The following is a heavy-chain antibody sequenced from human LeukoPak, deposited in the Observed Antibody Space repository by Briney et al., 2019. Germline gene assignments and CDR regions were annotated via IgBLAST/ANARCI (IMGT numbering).Heavy chain of an antibody. CDR1: GYTFTNYA. V-gene: IGHV1-18*01. Sequence: ASVKVSCKAFGYTFTNYAISWVRQAPGQGFEWLGWVNTYNGDAKYPLNIQGRVSLTTDTSTSTAYMELRSLRSDDTAVYYCARANRMGYFDYWGQGTLVTVSS. CDR2: VNTYNGDA. J-gene: IGHJ4*02. D-gene: IGHD3-16*01. CDR3: ARANRMGYFDY.